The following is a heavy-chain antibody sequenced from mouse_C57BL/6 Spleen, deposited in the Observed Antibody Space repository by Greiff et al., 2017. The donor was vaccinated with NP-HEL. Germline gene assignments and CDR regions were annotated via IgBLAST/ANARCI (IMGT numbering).Heavy chain of an antibody. J-gene: IGHJ2*01. D-gene: IGHD1-1*01. CDR3: ALGYYGSSYGLVYFDY. Sequence: VQLKQSVAELVRPGASVKLSCTASGFNIKNTYMHWVKQRPEQGLEWIGRIDPANGNTKYAPKFQGKATITADTSSNTAYLQLSSLTSEDTAIYYCALGYYGSSYGLVYFDYWGQGTTLTVSS. CDR2: IDPANGNT. CDR1: GFNIKNTY. V-gene: IGHV14-3*01.